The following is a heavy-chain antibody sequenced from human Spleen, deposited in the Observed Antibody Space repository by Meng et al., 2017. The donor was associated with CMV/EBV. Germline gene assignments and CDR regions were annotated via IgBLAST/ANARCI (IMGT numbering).Heavy chain of an antibody. D-gene: IGHD5-18*01. CDR2: ISPNNGAT. CDR3: ARDRDAAMASFYYYGMDV. Sequence: ASVKVSCKASRYTFNGYYMHWVRQAPGQGLEWMGWISPNNGATNYAQKFQGRVTMTRGTSISTAYMELSRLTYDDTAMYYCARDRDAAMASFYYYGMDVWGQGTTVTVSS. J-gene: IGHJ6*02. V-gene: IGHV1-2*02. CDR1: RYTFNGYY.